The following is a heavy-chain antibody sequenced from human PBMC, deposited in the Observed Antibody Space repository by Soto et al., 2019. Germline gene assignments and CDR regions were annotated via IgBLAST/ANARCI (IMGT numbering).Heavy chain of an antibody. J-gene: IGHJ6*02. V-gene: IGHV3-23*01. Sequence: PGGSLRLSCAASGFTVSSNYMSWVRQAPGKGLEWVSTFGITGGDTYYADYVKGRFFISRDDSKYTLHLQMNSLRAEDTAVYYCAKEFTFYFFWIVLLSSLHQGGYYYYGMDVWGQGTTVTVSS. CDR3: AKEFTFYFFWIVLLSSLHQGGYYYYGMDV. D-gene: IGHD3-3*01. CDR1: GFTVSSNY. CDR2: FGITGGDT.